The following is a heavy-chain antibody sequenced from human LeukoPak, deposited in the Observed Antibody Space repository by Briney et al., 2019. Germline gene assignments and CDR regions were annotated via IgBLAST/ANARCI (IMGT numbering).Heavy chain of an antibody. CDR3: ARTAPGGSGSYGDFDY. J-gene: IGHJ4*02. CDR2: ISYDGSNK. D-gene: IGHD3-10*01. V-gene: IGHV3-30-3*01. CDR1: GFTFSSYA. Sequence: GGSLRLSCASSGFTFSSYAMHWVRQAPGKGLEWVAVISYDGSNKYYADSVKGRFTISRDNSKNTLYLQMNSLRAEDTAVYYCARTAPGGSGSYGDFDYWGQGTLVTVSS.